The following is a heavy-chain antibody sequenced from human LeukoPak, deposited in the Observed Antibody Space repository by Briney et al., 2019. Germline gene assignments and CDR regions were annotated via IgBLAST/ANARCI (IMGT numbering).Heavy chain of an antibody. D-gene: IGHD3-3*01. CDR3: ARVFRSGYYYYYYYYMDV. V-gene: IGHV3-74*01. CDR1: GFTFSSYW. CDR2: INSDGSST. Sequence: GGSLRLSCAASGFTFSSYWMHWVRQAPGKGLVWVSRINSDGSSTSYADSVKGRFTISRDNAKNSLYLQMNSLRAEDTAVYYCARVFRSGYYYYYYYYMDVWGKGTTVTVSS. J-gene: IGHJ6*03.